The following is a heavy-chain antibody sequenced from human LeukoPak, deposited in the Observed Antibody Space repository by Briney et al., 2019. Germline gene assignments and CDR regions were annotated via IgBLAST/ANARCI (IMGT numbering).Heavy chain of an antibody. Sequence: ASVKVSCKASGYTFTSYYMHWVRQAPGQGLEWMGVINPIGGSTSYAQKFQGRVTMTRDTSTSTVYMELSSLRSEDTAVYYCARGDLTYYYDSSGPNGYWGQGTLVTVSS. D-gene: IGHD3-22*01. V-gene: IGHV1-46*01. J-gene: IGHJ4*02. CDR1: GYTFTSYY. CDR3: ARGDLTYYYDSSGPNGY. CDR2: INPIGGST.